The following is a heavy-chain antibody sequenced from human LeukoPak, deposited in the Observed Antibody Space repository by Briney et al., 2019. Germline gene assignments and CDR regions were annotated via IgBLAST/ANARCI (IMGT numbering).Heavy chain of an antibody. J-gene: IGHJ4*02. V-gene: IGHV3-33*01. CDR3: ARAGIVNALDY. Sequence: GGSLRLSCAASGYTFSIYGMNCVRQAPGKGLEWVAIIWYDGSNTYFAESVMGRFSISKDNFKNIVYLQMNSLKIEDTGVYYCARAGIVNALDYWGQGVQVTVSP. D-gene: IGHD2/OR15-2a*01. CDR1: GYTFSIYG. CDR2: IWYDGSNT.